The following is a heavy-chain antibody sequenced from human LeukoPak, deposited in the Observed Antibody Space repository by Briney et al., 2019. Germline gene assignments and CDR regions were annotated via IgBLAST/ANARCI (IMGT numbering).Heavy chain of an antibody. Sequence: GGSLRLSCAASGFTFSSYEMNWVRQAPGKGLEWVSYISSSGSTIYYADSVKGRFTISRDNAKNSLYLQTNSLRAEDTAVYYCARVNVVVAWPYMDVWGKGTTVTISS. V-gene: IGHV3-48*03. CDR1: GFTFSSYE. D-gene: IGHD2-15*01. CDR2: ISSSGSTI. J-gene: IGHJ6*03. CDR3: ARVNVVVAWPYMDV.